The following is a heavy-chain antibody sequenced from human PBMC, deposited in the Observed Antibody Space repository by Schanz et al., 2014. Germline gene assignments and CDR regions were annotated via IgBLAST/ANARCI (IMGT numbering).Heavy chain of an antibody. Sequence: QVQLGEGGGEEGKPGRSLRREGAASGNTFSSKGMHWVRQAPGKGLEWVAGIWYDGNNKYYADAVKGRFTISRDNAKSSLYLQMNSLRDEDTAVYYCAATTILADGGQGTLVAVSS. CDR2: IWYDGNNK. J-gene: IGHJ4*02. CDR3: AATTILAD. D-gene: IGHD3-3*01. V-gene: IGHV3-33*01. CDR1: GNTFSSKG.